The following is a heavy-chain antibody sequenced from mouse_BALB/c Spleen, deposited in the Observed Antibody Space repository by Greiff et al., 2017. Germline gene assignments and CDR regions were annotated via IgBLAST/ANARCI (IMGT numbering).Heavy chain of an antibody. Sequence: QVQLQQSGAELAKPGASVKMSCKASGYTFTSYWMHWVKQRPGQGLEWIGYINPSTGYTEYNQKFKDKATLTADKSSSTAYMQLSSLTSEDSAVYYCARELLRTWFAYWGQGTLVTVSA. CDR1: GYTFTSYW. J-gene: IGHJ3*01. D-gene: IGHD1-1*01. CDR3: ARELLRTWFAY. V-gene: IGHV1-7*01. CDR2: INPSTGYT.